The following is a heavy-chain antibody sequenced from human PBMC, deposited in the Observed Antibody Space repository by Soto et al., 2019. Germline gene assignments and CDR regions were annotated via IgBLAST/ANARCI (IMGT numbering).Heavy chain of an antibody. V-gene: IGHV4-4*07. CDR1: GSSFRNFY. Sequence: QVELLESGPGLVKPAETLFVTCSVSGSSFRNFYWDWIRQSAAKGLEWIGRVHTTSATPNYSPSFKGRVAIITDLARKKISLRLNSVTAADTAIYYCARSSEKSGYTGYSIDFWGRGTLVTVSS. CDR2: VHTTSATP. D-gene: IGHD3-9*01. J-gene: IGHJ4*02. CDR3: ARSSEKSGYTGYSIDF.